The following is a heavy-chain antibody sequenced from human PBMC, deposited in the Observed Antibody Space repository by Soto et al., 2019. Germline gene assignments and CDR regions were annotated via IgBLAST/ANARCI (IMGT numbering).Heavy chain of an antibody. Sequence: SETLSLTCAVFGESFSGYHWTWIRQSTGKGLEWIGEINLSGNTNYNPSLKSRVTTSIDTSKKQFSLKLTSVTAADTAIYYCARVLVTYGGIMVPYNWFDTWGQGNLVTVSS. D-gene: IGHD3-16*01. V-gene: IGHV4-34*01. CDR3: ARVLVTYGGIMVPYNWFDT. CDR2: INLSGNT. CDR1: GESFSGYH. J-gene: IGHJ5*02.